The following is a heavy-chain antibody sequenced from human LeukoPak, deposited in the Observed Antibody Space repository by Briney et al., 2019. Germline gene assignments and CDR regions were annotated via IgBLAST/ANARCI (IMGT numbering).Heavy chain of an antibody. CDR3: ARGPYYYDSSGDYSLLDY. Sequence: GASVKVSCKASGYTFTSYGISWVRQAPGQGLEWMGWISAYNGNTNYAQKLQGRVTMTTDTSTSTAYMELRSLRSDDTAVYYCARGPYYYDSSGDYSLLDYWGQGTLVTVSS. CDR1: GYTFTSYG. CDR2: ISAYNGNT. V-gene: IGHV1-18*01. D-gene: IGHD3-22*01. J-gene: IGHJ4*02.